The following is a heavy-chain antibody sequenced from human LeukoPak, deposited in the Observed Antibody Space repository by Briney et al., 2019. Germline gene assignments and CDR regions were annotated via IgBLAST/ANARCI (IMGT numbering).Heavy chain of an antibody. CDR1: GGSVSSYY. Sequence: SETLSLTCSVSGGSVSSYYWSWSRQSPGKGLEWIGYIHNSGRTNYNPSLKSRVTGFVDTSKNQVSLRLSSVTAADTAVYYCARHGTISSESYFDYWGQGALVTVSS. V-gene: IGHV4-59*08. D-gene: IGHD1-14*01. J-gene: IGHJ4*02. CDR3: ARHGTISSESYFDY. CDR2: IHNSGRT.